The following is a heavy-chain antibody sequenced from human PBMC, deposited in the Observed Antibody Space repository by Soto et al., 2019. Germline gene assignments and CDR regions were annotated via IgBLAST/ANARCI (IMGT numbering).Heavy chain of an antibody. V-gene: IGHV3-23*01. D-gene: IGHD6-13*01. CDR1: GFTFSSYA. Sequence: GSLRLSCAASGFTFSSYAMSWVRQAPGKGLEWVSAISGSGGSTYYADSVKGRFTVSRDNSKNTLYLQMNSLRAEDTAVYYCAKDIVQLAPEVNYFDYWGQGTLVTVSS. CDR2: ISGSGGST. CDR3: AKDIVQLAPEVNYFDY. J-gene: IGHJ4*02.